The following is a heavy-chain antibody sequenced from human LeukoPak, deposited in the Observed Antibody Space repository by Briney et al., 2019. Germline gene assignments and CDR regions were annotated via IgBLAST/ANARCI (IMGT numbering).Heavy chain of an antibody. D-gene: IGHD1-26*01. J-gene: IGHJ4*02. CDR1: GFTFSSYS. Sequence: GGSLRLSCAASGFTFSSYSMNWVRQAPGKGLEWVSYISSSSSTIYYADSVKGRFTISRDNAKNSLYLQMNSLRAEDTAVYYCARDGPSGSYSNWGQGTLVTVSS. CDR3: ARDGPSGSYSN. CDR2: ISSSSSTI. V-gene: IGHV3-48*01.